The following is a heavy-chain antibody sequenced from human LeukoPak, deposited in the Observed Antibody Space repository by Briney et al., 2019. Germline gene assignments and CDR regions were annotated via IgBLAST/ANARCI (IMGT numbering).Heavy chain of an antibody. CDR1: GYTFTDYS. J-gene: IGHJ4*02. Sequence: ASVKVSCKASGYTFTDYSMHWVRQAPGQGLEWMGRINPNSGGTNYAQKFQGRVTMTRDTSISTAYMDLSRLRSDDTALYYCARESSSTGVDFWGQGTLVTVSS. CDR2: INPNSGGT. CDR3: ARESSSTGVDF. D-gene: IGHD1-26*01. V-gene: IGHV1-2*06.